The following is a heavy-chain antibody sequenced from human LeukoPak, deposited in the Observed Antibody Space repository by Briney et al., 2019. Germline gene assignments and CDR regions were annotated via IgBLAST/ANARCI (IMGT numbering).Heavy chain of an antibody. D-gene: IGHD3-9*01. Sequence: GGSLRLSCAESGFTVSSYSMTWVRQAPGKGLGWVSAISGSGGTTYYADSVRGRFTISRDNSKNTLYLQMNSLRAEDTAVYYCAKGLVSDWSGLEYWGQGTLVTVSS. CDR2: ISGSGGTT. J-gene: IGHJ4*02. CDR1: GFTVSSYS. CDR3: AKGLVSDWSGLEY. V-gene: IGHV3-23*01.